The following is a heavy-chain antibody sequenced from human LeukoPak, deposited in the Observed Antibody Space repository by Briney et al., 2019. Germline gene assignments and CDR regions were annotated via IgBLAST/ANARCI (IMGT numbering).Heavy chain of an antibody. D-gene: IGHD1-1*01. CDR3: ARVLPPTGRYFDY. Sequence: ASETLSLTCAVYGGSFSGYYWSWIRQPPGKGLEWIGEINYSGSTNYNPSLKSRVTISVDTSKNQFSLKLSSVTAADTAVYYCARVLPPTGRYFDYWGQGTLVTVSS. J-gene: IGHJ4*02. CDR2: INYSGST. CDR1: GGSFSGYY. V-gene: IGHV4-34*01.